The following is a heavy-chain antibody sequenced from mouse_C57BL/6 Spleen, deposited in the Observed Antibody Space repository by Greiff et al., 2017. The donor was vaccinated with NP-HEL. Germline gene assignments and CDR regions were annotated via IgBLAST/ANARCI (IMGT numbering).Heavy chain of an antibody. CDR1: GYTFTGYW. V-gene: IGHV1-9*01. CDR2: ILPGSGST. Sequence: VQLQQSGAELMKPGASVKLSCKATGYTFTGYWIEWVKQRPGHGLEWIGEILPGSGSTNYNEKFKGKATFTADTSSNTAYMQLSSLTTEDSAIYYCARGVYYGYDGGPTWFAYWGKGTLVTVSA. J-gene: IGHJ3*01. D-gene: IGHD2-2*01. CDR3: ARGVYYGYDGGPTWFAY.